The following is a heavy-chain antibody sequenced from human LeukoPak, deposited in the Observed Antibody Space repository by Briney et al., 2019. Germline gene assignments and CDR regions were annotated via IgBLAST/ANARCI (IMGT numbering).Heavy chain of an antibody. V-gene: IGHV4-34*01. D-gene: IGHD6-19*01. Sequence: SETLSLTCAVYGGSFSGYYRSWIRQPPGKGLEWIGEINHSGSTNYNPSLKSRVTISVDTSKNQFSLKLSSVTAADTAVYFCARGAGGAVAGSYFDYWGQGTLVTVSS. CDR1: GGSFSGYY. J-gene: IGHJ4*02. CDR2: INHSGST. CDR3: ARGAGGAVAGSYFDY.